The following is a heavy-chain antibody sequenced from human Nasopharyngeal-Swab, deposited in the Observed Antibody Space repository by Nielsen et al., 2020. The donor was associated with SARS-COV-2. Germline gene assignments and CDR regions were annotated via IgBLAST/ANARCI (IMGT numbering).Heavy chain of an antibody. V-gene: IGHV4-39*01. CDR2: IYYSGST. Sequence: SETLSLTCTVSGGSISSSSYYWGWIRQPPGKGLEWIGSIYYSGSTYYNPSLKSRVTISVDTSKNQFSLKLSSVTAADTAVYYCARHSPSSNYDFWSGYQYYYYGMDAWGQGTTVTVSS. D-gene: IGHD3-3*01. CDR1: GGSISSSSYY. CDR3: ARHSPSSNYDFWSGYQYYYYGMDA. J-gene: IGHJ6*02.